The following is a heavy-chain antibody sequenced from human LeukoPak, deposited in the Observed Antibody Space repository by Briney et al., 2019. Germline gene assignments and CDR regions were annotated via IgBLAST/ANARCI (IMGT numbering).Heavy chain of an antibody. J-gene: IGHJ5*02. D-gene: IGHD6-13*01. CDR3: ARFQTRIAAAATHWFHP. CDR2: INHSGST. CDR1: GGSFSGYY. Sequence: SETLSLTCAVYGGSFSGYYWSWIRQPPGKGLEWIGEINHSGSTNYNPSLKSRVTISVDTSKNQFSLKLSSVTAADTAVYYCARFQTRIAAAATHWFHPWGQGTLVTVSS. V-gene: IGHV4-34*01.